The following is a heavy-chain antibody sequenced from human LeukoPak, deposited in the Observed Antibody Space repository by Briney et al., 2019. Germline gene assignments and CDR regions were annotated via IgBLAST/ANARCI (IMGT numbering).Heavy chain of an antibody. CDR1: GFTFSSYS. V-gene: IGHV3-48*04. CDR2: ISSSSSTI. CDR3: ARDRLGIAAAGYDY. J-gene: IGHJ4*02. D-gene: IGHD6-13*01. Sequence: PGGSLRLSCTASGFTFSSYSMNWVRQAPGTGLEWVSYISSSSSTIYYADSVKGRFTISRDNAKNSLYLQMNSLRAEDTAVYYCARDRLGIAAAGYDYWGQGTLVTVSS.